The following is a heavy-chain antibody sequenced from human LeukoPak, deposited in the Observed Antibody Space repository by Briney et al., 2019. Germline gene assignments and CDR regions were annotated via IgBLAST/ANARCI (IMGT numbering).Heavy chain of an antibody. V-gene: IGHV4-59*01. D-gene: IGHD3-3*01. J-gene: IGHJ4*02. CDR3: AGAPHTYYDFWSGSEFDY. CDR1: GGSISSYY. Sequence: SETLSLTCTVSGGSISSYYWSWIRQPPGEGLEWVGYIYYSGSTNYNTSLKSRVTISVDTSKNQFSLKLGSVTAADTAVYYCAGAPHTYYDFWSGSEFDYWGQGTLVTVSS. CDR2: IYYSGST.